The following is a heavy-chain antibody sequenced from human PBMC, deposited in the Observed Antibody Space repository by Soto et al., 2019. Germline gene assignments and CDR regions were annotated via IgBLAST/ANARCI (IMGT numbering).Heavy chain of an antibody. CDR2: IKSKTDGGTT. J-gene: IGHJ4*02. D-gene: IGHD4-17*01. CDR1: GFTFSNAW. CDR3: TTDGTAHGDYVGY. V-gene: IGHV3-15*01. Sequence: EVQLVESGGGLVKPGGSLRLSCAASGFTFSNAWMSWVRQAPGKGLEWVGRIKSKTDGGTTDYAAPVKGRVTISRDDSKNTLYLQMNSLKTEDTAVYYCTTDGTAHGDYVGYWGQGTLVTVSS.